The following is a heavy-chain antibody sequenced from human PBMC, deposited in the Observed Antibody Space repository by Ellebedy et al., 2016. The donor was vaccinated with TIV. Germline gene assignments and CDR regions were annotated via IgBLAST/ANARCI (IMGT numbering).Heavy chain of an antibody. D-gene: IGHD3-16*01. CDR1: GFTFSNYS. Sequence: PGGSLRLSCAASGFTFSNYSMTWVRQAPGKGLEWVANIHQDGSDKHYVDSVKGRFTISRDNAKNPLYLQMNSLRAEDTAVYYCAQRGADYWGQGTPVTVSS. CDR2: IHQDGSDK. V-gene: IGHV3-7*03. J-gene: IGHJ4*02. CDR3: AQRGADY.